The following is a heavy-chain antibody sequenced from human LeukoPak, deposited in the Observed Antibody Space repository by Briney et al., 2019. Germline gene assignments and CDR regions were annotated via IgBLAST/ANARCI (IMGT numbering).Heavy chain of an antibody. D-gene: IGHD3-22*01. V-gene: IGHV3-33*01. CDR2: IRYDGNNK. CDR3: ARAYYSDITDYPYIGN. CDR1: GFTFSTYG. Sequence: GGSLRLSCAASGFTFSTYGMHWVRQAPAKGLEWVAVIRYDGNNKFYVDSVRGRFTISRDNSKNTLYLQMNSLRAEDTAVYYCARAYYSDITDYPYIGNWGQGVLGTLSS. J-gene: IGHJ4*02.